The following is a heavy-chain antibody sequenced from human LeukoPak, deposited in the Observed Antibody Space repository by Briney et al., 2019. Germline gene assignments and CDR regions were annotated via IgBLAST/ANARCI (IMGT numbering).Heavy chain of an antibody. Sequence: GGSLRLSCAASGFTFSSYFMNWVRQAPGKGLEWVANIKEDGSEKYYVDSVKGRFTISRDNAKNSLCLQMNSLRAEDTAIYYCVRSGGYWGQGTLVTVSS. CDR1: GFTFSSYF. D-gene: IGHD1-26*01. J-gene: IGHJ4*02. CDR3: VRSGGY. V-gene: IGHV3-7*05. CDR2: IKEDGSEK.